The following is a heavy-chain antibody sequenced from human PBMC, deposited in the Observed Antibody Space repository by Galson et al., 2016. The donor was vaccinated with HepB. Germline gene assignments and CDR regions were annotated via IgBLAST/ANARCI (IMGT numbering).Heavy chain of an antibody. CDR1: GFSFNIYA. CDR3: ARDNLRGYAIDY. D-gene: IGHD5-18*01. Sequence: SLRLSCAASGFSFNIYAMHWVRQAPGKGLEWVAVISHDGHRKDYADSVKGRFTISRDNAKNSLYLQMNSLRDEDTAVYYCARDNLRGYAIDYWGQGSLVTVSS. J-gene: IGHJ4*02. V-gene: IGHV3-30*04. CDR2: ISHDGHRK.